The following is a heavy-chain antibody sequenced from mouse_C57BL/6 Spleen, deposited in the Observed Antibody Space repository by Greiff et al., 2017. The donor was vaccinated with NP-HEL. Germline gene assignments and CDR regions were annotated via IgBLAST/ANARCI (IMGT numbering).Heavy chain of an antibody. CDR2: IYPGSGNT. D-gene: IGHD2-1*01. Sequence: QVQLQQSGPELVKPGASVKISCKASGYSFTSYYIHWVKQRPGQGLEWIGWIYPGSGNTKYNEKFKGKATLTADTSSSTAYMQLSSLTSEDSAVYYCARIGGSTMVGSYYFDYWGQGTTLTVSS. V-gene: IGHV1-66*01. J-gene: IGHJ2*01. CDR1: GYSFTSYY. CDR3: ARIGGSTMVGSYYFDY.